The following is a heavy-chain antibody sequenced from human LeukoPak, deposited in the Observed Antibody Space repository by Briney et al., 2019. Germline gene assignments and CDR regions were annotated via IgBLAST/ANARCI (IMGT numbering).Heavy chain of an antibody. D-gene: IGHD3-3*01. CDR2: INPNSGGT. Sequence: ASVKVSCKASGYTFTGYYMHWVRQAPGQGLEWMGWINPNSGGTKYAQKFQGRVTMTRDTSISTAYMELSRLRSDDTAVYYCARGKGGDFRWFDPWGQGTLVTVSS. CDR3: ARGKGGDFRWFDP. CDR1: GYTFTGYY. J-gene: IGHJ5*02. V-gene: IGHV1-2*02.